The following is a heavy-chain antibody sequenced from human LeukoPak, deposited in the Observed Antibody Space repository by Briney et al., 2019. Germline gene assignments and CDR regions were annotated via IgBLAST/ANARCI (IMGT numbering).Heavy chain of an antibody. Sequence: PSQTLSLTCTVSGGSISSGSYYWSWIRQPAGEGLEWIGRIYTSGSTNYNPSLKSRVTMSVDTSKNHFSLKLSSVTAADTAVYYCASQYYYDSSALLWGQGTLVIVSS. J-gene: IGHJ4*02. V-gene: IGHV4-61*02. CDR2: IYTSGST. CDR1: GGSISSGSYY. D-gene: IGHD3-22*01. CDR3: ASQYYYDSSALL.